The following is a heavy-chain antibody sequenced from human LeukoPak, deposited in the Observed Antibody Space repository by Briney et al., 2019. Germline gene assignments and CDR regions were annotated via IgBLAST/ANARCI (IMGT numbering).Heavy chain of an antibody. CDR1: GGSFSGYD. V-gene: IGHV4-34*01. D-gene: IGHD5-24*01. CDR3: AREREMATIGSYFDY. Sequence: SETLSLTCAVYGGSFSGYDWSWIRQPPGKGLEWIGEINHSGSTNYNPSLKSRVTISVDTSKNQFSLKLSSVTAADTAVYYCAREREMATIGSYFDYWGQGTLVTVSS. CDR2: INHSGST. J-gene: IGHJ4*02.